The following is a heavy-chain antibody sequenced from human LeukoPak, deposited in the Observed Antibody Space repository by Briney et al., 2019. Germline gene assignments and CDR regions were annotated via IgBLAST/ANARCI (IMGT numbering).Heavy chain of an antibody. J-gene: IGHJ4*02. CDR2: ISSSSSYI. CDR1: GFTFSSYS. D-gene: IGHD6-19*01. V-gene: IGHV3-21*01. CDR3: ARDNIAVAEFDY. Sequence: GGSLRLSCAASGFTFSSYSMKWVRQAPGKGLEWVSSISSSSSYIYYADSVKGRFTISRDNAKNSLYLQMNSLRAEDTAVYYCARDNIAVAEFDYWGQGTLVTVSS.